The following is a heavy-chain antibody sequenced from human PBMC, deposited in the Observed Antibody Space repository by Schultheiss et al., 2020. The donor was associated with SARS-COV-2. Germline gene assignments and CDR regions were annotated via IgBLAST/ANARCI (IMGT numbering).Heavy chain of an antibody. D-gene: IGHD3-3*01. CDR2: IYTSGST. Sequence: SETLSLTCTVSGGSISSGDYYWSWIRQPAGKGLEWIGRIYTSGSTNYNPSLKSRVTMSVDTSKNQFSLKLSSVTAADTAVYYCARGRRAISKLAPNWFDPWGQGTLVTVSS. V-gene: IGHV4-61*02. J-gene: IGHJ5*02. CDR1: GGSISSGDYY. CDR3: ARGRRAISKLAPNWFDP.